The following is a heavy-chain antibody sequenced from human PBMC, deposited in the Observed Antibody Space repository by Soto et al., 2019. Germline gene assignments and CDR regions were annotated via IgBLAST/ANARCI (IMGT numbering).Heavy chain of an antibody. CDR2: IRSDSNHI. Sequence: AWSLRLSCAASRLLFSRYSMNWVRQAPGKGLEWLSYIRSDSNHIGYADSVRGRFTISSDIAKNSLYLQMNSLRDEDTAVYYCARDLSYAVDDWGQGALVTFSS. V-gene: IGHV3-48*02. D-gene: IGHD1-26*01. CDR3: ARDLSYAVDD. J-gene: IGHJ4*02. CDR1: RLLFSRYS.